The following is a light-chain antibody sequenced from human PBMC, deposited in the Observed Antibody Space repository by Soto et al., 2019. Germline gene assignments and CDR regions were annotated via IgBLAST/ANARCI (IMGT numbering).Light chain of an antibody. CDR2: AAS. V-gene: IGKV1-6*01. Sequence: AIQMTQSPSSLSASVGDRLTITCRASQDIRNDLGWYQEKPGQAPNLLIYAASNLQSGVPSRFSGSGSGTDFTLTISSLQPEDFATYYCLQDYNYPWTFGQGTKVEI. J-gene: IGKJ1*01. CDR3: LQDYNYPWT. CDR1: QDIRND.